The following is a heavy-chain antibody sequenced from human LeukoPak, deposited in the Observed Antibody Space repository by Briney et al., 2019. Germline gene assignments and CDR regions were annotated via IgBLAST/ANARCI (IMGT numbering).Heavy chain of an antibody. D-gene: IGHD4-23*01. V-gene: IGHV3-33*06. J-gene: IGHJ4*02. CDR3: AKASDYGGNLYYFDY. CDR2: IWYDGGNK. Sequence: PGGSLRLSCAASGFSFSSYGMHWVRQAPGKGLEWVALIWYDGGNKYYVDSVKGRFTISRDNARSTLYLQMSSLRAEDTAVYYCAKASDYGGNLYYFDYWGQGTLVTVSS. CDR1: GFSFSSYG.